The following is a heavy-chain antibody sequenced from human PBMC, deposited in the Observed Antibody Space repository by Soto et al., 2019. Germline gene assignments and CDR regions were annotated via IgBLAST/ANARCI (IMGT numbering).Heavy chain of an antibody. CDR3: ARDKITGRFDY. J-gene: IGHJ4*02. V-gene: IGHV4-61*01. CDR1: GGSISSVISY. D-gene: IGHD2-8*02. CDR2: VYYSGST. Sequence: SETLSLTCTVSGGSISSVISYWIWNRQPPGKGLEWIGHVYYSGSTNYNPSLKSRVTISVDTSKNQFSLKLSSVTAADTAVYYCARDKITGRFDYWGQGTLVTVPS.